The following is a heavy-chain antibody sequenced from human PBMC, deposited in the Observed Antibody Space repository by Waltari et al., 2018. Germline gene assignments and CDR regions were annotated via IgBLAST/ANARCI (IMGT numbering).Heavy chain of an antibody. D-gene: IGHD5-12*01. CDR2: INPSGGST. CDR3: ARDQGDIVATIELLGADY. J-gene: IGHJ4*02. Sequence: QVQLVQSGAEVKKPGASVKVSCKASGYTFTSYYMHWVRQAPGQGLEWMGIINPSGGSTSYAQKFQGRVTMTRDTSTSTVYMELSSLRSEDTAVYYCARDQGDIVATIELLGADYWGQGTLVTVSS. V-gene: IGHV1-46*01. CDR1: GYTFTSYY.